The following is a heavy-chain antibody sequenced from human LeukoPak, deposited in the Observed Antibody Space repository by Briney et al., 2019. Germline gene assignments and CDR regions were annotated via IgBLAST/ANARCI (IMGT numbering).Heavy chain of an antibody. CDR3: ARDLVSYHDNRDYPNYYFDY. J-gene: IGHJ4*02. Sequence: GASVKVSCKASGYTFTSYYMHWVRQAPGQGLEWMGIINPSGGSTSYAQKFQGRVTMTSDTSTSTVYMELSSLTSKDTAVYYCARDLVSYHDNRDYPNYYFDYWGQGTLVTVSS. V-gene: IGHV1-46*01. D-gene: IGHD3-22*01. CDR1: GYTFTSYY. CDR2: INPSGGST.